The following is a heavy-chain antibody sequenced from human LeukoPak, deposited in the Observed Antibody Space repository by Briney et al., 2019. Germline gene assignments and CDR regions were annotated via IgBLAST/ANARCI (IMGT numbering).Heavy chain of an antibody. CDR1: GGSFSGYY. CDR2: INHSGST. D-gene: IGHD5-24*01. CDR3: AREVLGMATSNY. J-gene: IGHJ4*02. Sequence: SETLSLTCAVYGGSFSGYYWSWLRQPPGKGLEWIGEINHSGSTNYNPSLKSRVTISVDTSKNQFSLKLSSVPAADTAVYYCAREVLGMATSNYWGQGTLVTGSS. V-gene: IGHV4-34*01.